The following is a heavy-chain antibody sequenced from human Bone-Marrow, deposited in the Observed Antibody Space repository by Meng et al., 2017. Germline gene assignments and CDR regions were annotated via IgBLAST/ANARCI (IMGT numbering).Heavy chain of an antibody. D-gene: IGHD6-13*01. Sequence: GSLRLSCAVYGGSFSGYYWSWIRQPPGKGLEWIGEINHSGSTNYNPSLKSRVTISVDTSKNQFSLKLSSVTAADTAVYYCARGNPGYSSSWPRPPAYYFDYWGQGTQVTVSS. CDR2: INHSGST. J-gene: IGHJ4*01. CDR3: ARGNPGYSSSWPRPPAYYFDY. CDR1: GGSFSGYY. V-gene: IGHV4-34*01.